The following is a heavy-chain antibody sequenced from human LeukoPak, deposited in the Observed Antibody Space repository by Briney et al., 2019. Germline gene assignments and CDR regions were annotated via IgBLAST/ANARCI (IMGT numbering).Heavy chain of an antibody. J-gene: IGHJ4*02. CDR1: GYTFTSFG. CDR2: ISPTGGTT. Sequence: ASVKVSCKAFGYTFTSFGLSWLRQAPGQGLEWMGIISPTGGTTSYAQKFQGRVTMTRDTSTTTVYMELSSLRSEDTAVYYCARGEDSSSWCFDYWGQGTLVTVSS. CDR3: ARGEDSSSWCFDY. V-gene: IGHV1-46*01. D-gene: IGHD6-13*01.